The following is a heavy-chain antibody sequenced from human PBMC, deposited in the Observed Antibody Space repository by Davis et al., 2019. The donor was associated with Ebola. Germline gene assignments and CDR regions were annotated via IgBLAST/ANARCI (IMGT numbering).Heavy chain of an antibody. CDR3: ARLMEWLSGFDY. V-gene: IGHV4-39*01. CDR1: GDSISSGGYY. Sequence: MPSETLSLTCTVSGDSISSGGYYWSWIRQPPGKGLEWIGTLYYSGSTYYNPSLKSRVTVSVDTSKNQFSLKVNSMTAADTAVYYCARLMEWLSGFDYWGQGILVTVSS. D-gene: IGHD3-3*01. J-gene: IGHJ4*02. CDR2: LYYSGST.